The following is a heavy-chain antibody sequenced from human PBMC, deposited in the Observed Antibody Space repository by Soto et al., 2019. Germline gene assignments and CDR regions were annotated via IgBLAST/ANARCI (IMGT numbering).Heavy chain of an antibody. CDR1: GYTFTSYA. D-gene: IGHD6-13*01. V-gene: IGHV1-3*01. CDR3: ARASWDSNWFDP. CDR2: INAGNGNT. J-gene: IGHJ5*02. Sequence: GASVKVSCKASGYTFTSYAMHWVRQAPGQRLEWMGWINAGNGNTKYSQKFQGRVTITRDTSASTAYMELSSLRSEDTAVYYCARASWDSNWFDPWGQGTLVTVSS.